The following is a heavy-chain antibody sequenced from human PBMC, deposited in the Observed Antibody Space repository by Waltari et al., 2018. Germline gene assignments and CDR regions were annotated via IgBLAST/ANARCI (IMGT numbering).Heavy chain of an antibody. Sequence: QVQLVESGGGVVQPGRSLRLSCAASGFTFSSYGMHWVRQAPGKGLEGVAVISYDGSNKYYADSVKGRFTISRDNSKNTLYLQMNSLRAEDTAVYYCAKLVGATSLDAFDIWGQGTMVTVSS. D-gene: IGHD1-26*01. V-gene: IGHV3-30*18. CDR2: ISYDGSNK. CDR3: AKLVGATSLDAFDI. J-gene: IGHJ3*02. CDR1: GFTFSSYG.